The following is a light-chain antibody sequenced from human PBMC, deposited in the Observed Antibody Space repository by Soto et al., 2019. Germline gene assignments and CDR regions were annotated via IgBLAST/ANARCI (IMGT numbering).Light chain of an antibody. J-gene: IGLJ1*01. CDR1: SSDTAGYNY. CDR3: SSYTTSNTPLYV. Sequence: QSVLTHPASVSWSPGQSITISCTGTSSDTAGYNYVSWYQQHPGKAPKLMIYEVSNRPSGVSNRFSGSQSGNTASLTISGLQAEDEANYYCSSYTTSNTPLYVFGTGTKVTVL. CDR2: EVS. V-gene: IGLV2-14*01.